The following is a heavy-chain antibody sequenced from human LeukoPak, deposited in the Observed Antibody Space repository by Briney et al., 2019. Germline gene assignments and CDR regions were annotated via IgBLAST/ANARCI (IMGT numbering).Heavy chain of an antibody. CDR3: ARVGPPNTWYNWNDPYYYYCYGMDV. CDR2: ISAYNGNT. J-gene: IGHJ6*02. V-gene: IGHV1-18*01. CDR1: GYTFTSYG. D-gene: IGHD1-1*01. Sequence: ASVKVSCKASGYTFTSYGISWVRQAPGQGLEWMGWISAYNGNTNYAQKLQGRVTMTTDTSTSTAYMELRSLRSDDTAVYYCARVGPPNTWYNWNDPYYYYCYGMDVWGQGTTVTVSS.